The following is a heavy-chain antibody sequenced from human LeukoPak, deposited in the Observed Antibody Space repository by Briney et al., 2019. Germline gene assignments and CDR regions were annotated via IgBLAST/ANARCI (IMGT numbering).Heavy chain of an antibody. CDR3: ASELSPSWSFDY. D-gene: IGHD2-8*02. CDR1: GFTFSSYW. CDR2: IKQDGSEK. J-gene: IGHJ4*02. V-gene: IGHV3-7*01. Sequence: PGESLKISCAASGFTFSSYWMSWVRQAPGKGLEWVANIKQDGSEKYYVDSVKGRFTISRDNAKNSLYLQMNSLRAEDTAVYYCASELSPSWSFDYWGQGTLVTVSS.